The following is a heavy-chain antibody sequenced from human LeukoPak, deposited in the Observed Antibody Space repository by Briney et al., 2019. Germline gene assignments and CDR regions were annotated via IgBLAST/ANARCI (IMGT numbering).Heavy chain of an antibody. CDR1: GGSITTHY. D-gene: IGHD4-17*01. CDR3: ARGLLGDYGTFDI. Sequence: PSETLSLTCTVSGGSITTHYWSWIRQPAGREVEWIGRVYNTGSTKYNPSLESRVTMSVDTSSNRFSLNLRSVTAADTAVYYCARGLLGDYGTFDIWGQGTMVTVSS. CDR2: VYNTGST. V-gene: IGHV4-4*07. J-gene: IGHJ3*02.